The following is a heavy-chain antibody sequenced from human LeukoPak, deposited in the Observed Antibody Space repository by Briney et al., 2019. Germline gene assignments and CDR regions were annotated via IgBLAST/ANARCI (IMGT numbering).Heavy chain of an antibody. CDR2: IIPIFGTA. CDR1: GYTFTSYD. J-gene: IGHJ6*03. Sequence: SVKVSCKASGYTFTSYDINWVRQATGQGLEWMGWIIPIFGTANYAQKFQGRVTITADESTSTAYMELSSLRSEDTAVYYCARGDTAPYYYMDVWGKGTTVTISS. CDR3: ARGDTAPYYYMDV. D-gene: IGHD5-18*01. V-gene: IGHV1-69*13.